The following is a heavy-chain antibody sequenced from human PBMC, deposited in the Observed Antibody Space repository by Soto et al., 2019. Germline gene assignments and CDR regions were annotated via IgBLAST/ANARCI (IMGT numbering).Heavy chain of an antibody. CDR2: IYYSGST. D-gene: IGHD3-9*01. J-gene: IGHJ6*02. V-gene: IGHV4-59*01. Sequence: SETLSLTYTVSGGSISSYYWSWIRQPPGKGLEWIGYIYYSGSTNYNPSLKSRVTISVDTSKNQFSLKLSSVTAADTAVYYCARGSWYDILTGRPYYYYYYGMDVWGQGTTVTVSS. CDR1: GGSISSYY. CDR3: ARGSWYDILTGRPYYYYYYGMDV.